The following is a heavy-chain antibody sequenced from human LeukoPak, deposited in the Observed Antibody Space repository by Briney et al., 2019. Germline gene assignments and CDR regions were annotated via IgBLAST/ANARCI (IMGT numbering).Heavy chain of an antibody. J-gene: IGHJ4*02. CDR1: GFTFSSYE. D-gene: IGHD1-26*01. Sequence: GGSLRLSCAASGFTFSSYEMNWVRQAPGKGLEWVSYISSSGSTIYYADSVKGRFTISRDNAKNSLYLQMNSLRAEDTAVYYCASSEGGSYSTQMNYFDYWGQGTLVTVSS. CDR3: ASSEGGSYSTQMNYFDY. CDR2: ISSSGSTI. V-gene: IGHV3-48*03.